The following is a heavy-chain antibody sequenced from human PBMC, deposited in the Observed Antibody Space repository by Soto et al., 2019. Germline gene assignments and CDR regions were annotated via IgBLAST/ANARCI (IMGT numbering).Heavy chain of an antibody. V-gene: IGHV4-34*01. CDR2: ITHSGST. Sequence: SETLSLTCAVCAGSFSGYYWTWIRQPPGKGLEWIGEITHSGSTNYNPSLKSRVTISVDTSKNQFSLNLNSVTAAHTAVYYCARSSVRGWSYWGQGTLVTVST. J-gene: IGHJ4*02. CDR3: ARSSVRGWSY. D-gene: IGHD3-10*02. CDR1: AGSFSGYY.